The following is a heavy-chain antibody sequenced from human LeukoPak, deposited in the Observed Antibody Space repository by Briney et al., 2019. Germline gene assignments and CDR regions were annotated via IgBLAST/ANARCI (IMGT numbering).Heavy chain of an antibody. CDR1: GGSISSNNW. CDR3: ARDIGSSAGGG. Sequence: TSETLSLTCEVSGGSISSNNWWNWVRQPPGKGLGRSGEIYHSGTTNYSPSLKSRVTISVDKSKNQVSLKLTSVTAADTAVYYCARDIGSSAGGGRGQGTLVTVSS. D-gene: IGHD1-26*01. V-gene: IGHV4-4*02. J-gene: IGHJ4*02. CDR2: IYHSGTT.